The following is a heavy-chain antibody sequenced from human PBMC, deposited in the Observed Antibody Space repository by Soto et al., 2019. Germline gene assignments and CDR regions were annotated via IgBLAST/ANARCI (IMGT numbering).Heavy chain of an antibody. CDR2: ISPMFGEA. CDR1: GGTFNTYA. CDR3: SREVVVHSPAFVH. V-gene: IGHV1-69*19. D-gene: IGHD3-10*01. Sequence: QVQLVQSGAEIKKPGSSVKVSSQSSGGTFNTYAMNWVRQAPGQGPEWMGDISPMFGEAHYAPMFQGRDTINEDESPRTSYMQVCSLASEDTALYFCSREVVVHSPAFVHWSQGTLVTISS. J-gene: IGHJ4*02.